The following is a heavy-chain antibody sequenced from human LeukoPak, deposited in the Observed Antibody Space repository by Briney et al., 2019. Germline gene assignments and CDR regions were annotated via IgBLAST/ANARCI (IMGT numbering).Heavy chain of an antibody. Sequence: SETLSLTCTVSGGSISSSSYYWGWIRQPPGTGLEWIGSIYYSGSTYYNPSLKSRVTISVDTSKNQFSLKLSSVTAADTAVYYCARQAPVGATSYWGQGTLVTVSS. CDR1: GGSISSSSYY. V-gene: IGHV4-39*01. CDR2: IYYSGST. J-gene: IGHJ4*02. D-gene: IGHD1-26*01. CDR3: ARQAPVGATSY.